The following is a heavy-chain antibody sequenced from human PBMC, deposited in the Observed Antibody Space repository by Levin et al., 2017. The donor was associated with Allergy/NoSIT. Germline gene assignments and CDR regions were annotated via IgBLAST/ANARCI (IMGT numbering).Heavy chain of an antibody. CDR3: ARDIVATIVYYYYYGMDG. CDR2: IKQDGSEK. Sequence: GESLKISCAASGFTFSSYWMSWVRQAPGKGLEWVANIKQDGSEKYYVDSVKGRFTISRDNAKNSLYLQMNSLRAEDTAVYYCARDIVATIVYYYYYGMDGWGQGTTVTVSS. D-gene: IGHD5-12*01. J-gene: IGHJ6*02. V-gene: IGHV3-7*01. CDR1: GFTFSSYW.